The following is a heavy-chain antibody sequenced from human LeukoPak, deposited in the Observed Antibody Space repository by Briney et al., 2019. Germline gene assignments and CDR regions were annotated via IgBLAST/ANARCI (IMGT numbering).Heavy chain of an antibody. CDR1: GASISSYY. V-gene: IGHV4-59*08. Sequence: KASEALSLTCTVSGASISSYYWSWIRQPPGKGLEWIGYIYYSGSTDYNPSLKSRVTISVDASKNQFSLKLNSVTAADTAVYYCARHSSGWYIDYWGQGTLVTVSS. CDR3: ARHSSGWYIDY. D-gene: IGHD6-19*01. J-gene: IGHJ4*02. CDR2: IYYSGST.